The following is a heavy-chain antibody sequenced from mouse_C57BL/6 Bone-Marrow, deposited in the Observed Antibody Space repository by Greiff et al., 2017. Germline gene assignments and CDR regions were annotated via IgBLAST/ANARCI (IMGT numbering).Heavy chain of an antibody. CDR2: ISSGSSTI. D-gene: IGHD1-1*01. CDR1: GFTFSDYG. J-gene: IGHJ1*03. V-gene: IGHV5-17*01. Sequence: EVQRVESGGGLVKPGGSLKLSCAASGFTFSDYGMHWVRQAPEKGLELVAYISSGSSTIYYADTVKGRFTISRDNAKNTLFLQRTSLRSEDTAMYYCARILTTVVAHWYFDVWGTGTTFTVSS. CDR3: ARILTTVVAHWYFDV.